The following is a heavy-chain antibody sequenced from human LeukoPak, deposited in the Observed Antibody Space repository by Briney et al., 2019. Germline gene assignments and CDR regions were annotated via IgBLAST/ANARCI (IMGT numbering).Heavy chain of an antibody. D-gene: IGHD3-22*01. CDR2: IISSSSYI. Sequence: PGGSLRLSCAASGFTFSSYSMNWVRQAPRKGVEWVSSIISSSSYIYYADSVKGRFTISRDNDKNSLQLKMNSLRAEDTAVYYCARSLITSGYYSSGYWGQGTLVTVSS. CDR3: ARSLITSGYYSSGY. J-gene: IGHJ4*02. CDR1: GFTFSSYS. V-gene: IGHV3-21*01.